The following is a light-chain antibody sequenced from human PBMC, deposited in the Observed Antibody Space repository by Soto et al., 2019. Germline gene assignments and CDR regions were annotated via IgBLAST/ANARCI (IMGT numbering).Light chain of an antibody. Sequence: QSALTQPASVSGSPGQTITISCTGTSSDVGGYDHVSWYQQHPDKAPRFMIYEVTNRPSGVSHRFSGSKSGNTASLTISGLQAEDEADYCSSYTTTSTYVFGTGTKLTVL. CDR2: EVT. V-gene: IGLV2-14*01. CDR3: SSYTTTSTYV. J-gene: IGLJ1*01. CDR1: SSDVGGYDH.